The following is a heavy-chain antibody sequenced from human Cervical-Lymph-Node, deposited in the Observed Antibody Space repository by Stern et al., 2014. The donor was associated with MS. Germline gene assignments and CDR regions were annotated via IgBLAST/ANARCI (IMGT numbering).Heavy chain of an antibody. CDR2: IKQDGSDQ. J-gene: IGHJ3*02. Sequence: EVQLVESGGGLVQPGGSLRLSCVASGFTFSTYWMTWVRQSPGKGLEWVANIKQDGSDQYYANPVKGRFSISRDNAKNSMYLQMNSLRVEDTAVYYCARDLVAATRRGSFDIWGQGTMVTVSS. CDR3: ARDLVAATRRGSFDI. D-gene: IGHD1-26*01. CDR1: GFTFSTYW. V-gene: IGHV3-7*01.